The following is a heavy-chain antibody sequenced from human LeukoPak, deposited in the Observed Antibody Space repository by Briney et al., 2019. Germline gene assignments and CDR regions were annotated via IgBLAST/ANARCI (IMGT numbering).Heavy chain of an antibody. Sequence: PGGSLRLSCAASGFTFRSYAMGWVRQAPGKGLEWVSAISGSGGSTYYADSVKGRFTISRDNSKNTLYLQMNSLRAEDTAVYYCAKEGYYYDSSGYIDYWGQGTLVTVSS. V-gene: IGHV3-23*01. D-gene: IGHD3-22*01. CDR2: ISGSGGST. J-gene: IGHJ4*02. CDR1: GFTFRSYA. CDR3: AKEGYYYDSSGYIDY.